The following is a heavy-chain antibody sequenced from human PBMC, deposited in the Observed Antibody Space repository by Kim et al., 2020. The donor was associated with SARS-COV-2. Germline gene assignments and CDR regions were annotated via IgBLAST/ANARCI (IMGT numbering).Heavy chain of an antibody. Sequence: SETLSLTCAVYGGSFSGYYWSWIRQPPGKGLDWIGEIKHSGSTNYNPSLKSRVTISVDTSKNQFSLKLSSVTAADTAVYYCARGGAGRMVGYYYYGLDVWGKGTTVTVSS. J-gene: IGHJ6*04. D-gene: IGHD6-19*01. CDR2: IKHSGST. CDR1: GGSFSGYY. CDR3: ARGGAGRMVGYYYYGLDV. V-gene: IGHV4-34*01.